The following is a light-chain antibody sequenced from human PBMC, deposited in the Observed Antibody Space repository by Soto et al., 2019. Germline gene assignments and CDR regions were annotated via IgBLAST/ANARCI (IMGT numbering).Light chain of an antibody. CDR1: QNVGSNY. CDR3: QQYGTSPFT. J-gene: IGKJ2*01. CDR2: VAS. Sequence: EIVLTQSPGTLSLSPGERATLSCRASQNVGSNYLAWYQQKPGQAPRLLIYVASSRATGIPDRFSGSGSVTDFTLTISILEPEDFAVYYCQQYGTSPFTFGQGTKLE. V-gene: IGKV3-20*01.